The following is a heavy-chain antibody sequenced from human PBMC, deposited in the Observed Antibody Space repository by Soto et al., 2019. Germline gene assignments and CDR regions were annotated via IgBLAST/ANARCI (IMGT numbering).Heavy chain of an antibody. CDR3: ARHYYDSSGPLYYFDY. CDR1: GGSISSYY. J-gene: IGHJ4*02. D-gene: IGHD3-22*01. CDR2: IYTSGST. V-gene: IGHV4-4*07. Sequence: QVQLQESGPGLVKPSETLSLTCTVSGGSISSYYWSWIRQPAGKGLEWIGRIYTSGSTNYNPSLKSRVTMSVDTSKNQFSLKLSSVTAADTAVYYCARHYYDSSGPLYYFDYWGQGTLVTVSS.